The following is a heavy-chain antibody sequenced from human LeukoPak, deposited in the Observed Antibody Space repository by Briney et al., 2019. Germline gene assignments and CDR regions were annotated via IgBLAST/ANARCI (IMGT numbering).Heavy chain of an antibody. CDR1: GGSISSGGYY. J-gene: IGHJ4*02. CDR3: ARGRSSPRY. CDR2: IYYSGST. D-gene: IGHD6-13*01. V-gene: IGHV4-31*03. Sequence: PSETLSLACTVSGGSISSGGYYWSWIRQHPGKGLEWIGYIYYSGSTYYNPSLKSRVAISVDTSKNQFSLKLSSVTAADTAVYYCARGRSSPRYWGQGTLVTVSS.